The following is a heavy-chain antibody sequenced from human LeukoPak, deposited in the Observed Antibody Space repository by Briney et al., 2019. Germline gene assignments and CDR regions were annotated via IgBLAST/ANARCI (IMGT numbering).Heavy chain of an antibody. J-gene: IGHJ5*02. CDR3: AREYSSGGSGWFDP. Sequence: SPTLSLTFAISGDSVSSDSAAWNWLRQSPARGLEGLGSTYYRSKWYNDYAVSVKSRITINPDTSKNQFSLQLNSVTPEDTAVYYCAREYSSGGSGWFDPWGQGTLVTVSS. V-gene: IGHV6-1*01. CDR1: GDSVSSDSAA. D-gene: IGHD6-19*01. CDR2: TYYRSKWYN.